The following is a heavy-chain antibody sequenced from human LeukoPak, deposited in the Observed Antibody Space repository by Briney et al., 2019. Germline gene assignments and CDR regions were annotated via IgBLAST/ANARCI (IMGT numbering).Heavy chain of an antibody. Sequence: SETLSLTCTVSGGSISSGYLNGARIRQPPGKGLEWIGSVYHRGNTYYNLSLKSRVTMSVDTSKNQFSLKLRSVAAADTIVYYCARQTTANDSGWHF. CDR1: GGSISSGYLN. D-gene: IGHD6-19*01. CDR2: VYHRGNT. J-gene: IGHJ4*01. CDR3: ARQTTANDSGWHF. V-gene: IGHV4-39*01.